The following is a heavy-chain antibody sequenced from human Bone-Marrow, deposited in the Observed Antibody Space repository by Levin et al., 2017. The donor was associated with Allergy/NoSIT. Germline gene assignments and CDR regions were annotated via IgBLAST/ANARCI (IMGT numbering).Heavy chain of an antibody. CDR1: GFNFREYY. CDR3: AATTFHFDSRGPKPDGFEM. Sequence: GESLKISCAASGFNFREYYMSWIRQTPGNGLEWVACVSSGVLKTYYTDSVRGRFTITRDNDKDSVYLEMNSLRAEDTAVYYCAATTFHFDSRGPKPDGFEMWGPGTMVTVSS. V-gene: IGHV3-11*01. D-gene: IGHD3-22*01. J-gene: IGHJ3*02. CDR2: VSSGVLKT.